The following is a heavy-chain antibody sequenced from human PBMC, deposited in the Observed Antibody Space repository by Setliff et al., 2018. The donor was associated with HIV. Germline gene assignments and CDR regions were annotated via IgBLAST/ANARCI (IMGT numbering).Heavy chain of an antibody. CDR2: ISSSGSTI. CDR1: GFTFSSYE. J-gene: IGHJ4*02. D-gene: IGHD3-10*01. V-gene: IGHV3-48*03. CDR3: AKPRSMVRGVYPSYFDY. Sequence: PGESLKISCAASGFTFSSYEMNWVRQAPGKGLEWVSYISSSGSTIYYADSVKGRFTISRDNAKNSLYLQMNSLRAEDTAVYYCAKPRSMVRGVYPSYFDYWGQGTLVTVSS.